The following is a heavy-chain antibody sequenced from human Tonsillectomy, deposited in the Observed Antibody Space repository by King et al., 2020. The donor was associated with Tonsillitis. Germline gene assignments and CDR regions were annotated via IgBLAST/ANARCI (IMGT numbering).Heavy chain of an antibody. Sequence: QVQLVESGGGLVKPGGSLRLSCAVYGFTFSDYYMSWIRQAPGKGLEWISYISSSGNTKYYADSVKGRFTISRDNTKNSLYLQMNSLRGDDTAVYYCARASRGTDYWGQGTLVTVSS. CDR1: GFTFSDYY. CDR2: ISSSGNTK. V-gene: IGHV3-11*01. J-gene: IGHJ4*02. D-gene: IGHD3-10*01. CDR3: ARASRGTDY.